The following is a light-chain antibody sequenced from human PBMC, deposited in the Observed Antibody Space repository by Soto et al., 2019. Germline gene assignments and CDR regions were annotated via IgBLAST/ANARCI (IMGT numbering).Light chain of an antibody. J-gene: IGLJ3*02. CDR3: NSYTTGTTWV. V-gene: IGLV2-14*01. CDR2: DVS. Sequence: QSVLTQPASVSGSPGQSITISCTGTTSGVGRYNYVSWHQQHPGKAPKLLILDVSNRPSGVSDRYSGSKSGNTASLTISGLQAEDEADYYCNSYTTGTTWVFGGGTKLTVL. CDR1: TSGVGRYNY.